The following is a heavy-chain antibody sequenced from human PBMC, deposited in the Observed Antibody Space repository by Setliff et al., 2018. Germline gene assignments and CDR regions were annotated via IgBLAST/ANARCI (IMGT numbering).Heavy chain of an antibody. Sequence: SVKVSCKASGGTFSRSAISWVRQAPGQGLEWMGGIIPIFGTPTYAQKFQGRVTIIADESTSTTYMELSSLRSEETAVYYCARGPQKFYSDTSGYYYDALYYYYMDVWGRGTTVTVSS. CDR3: ARGPQKFYSDTSGYYYDALYYYYMDV. CDR2: IIPIFGTP. D-gene: IGHD3-22*01. V-gene: IGHV1-69*13. CDR1: GGTFSRSA. J-gene: IGHJ6*03.